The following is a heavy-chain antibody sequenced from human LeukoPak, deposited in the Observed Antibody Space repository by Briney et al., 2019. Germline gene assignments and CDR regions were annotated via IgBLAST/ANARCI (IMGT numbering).Heavy chain of an antibody. CDR1: GYTFTSYY. CDR2: INPSGGST. CDR3: ARETIAAAGSYGMDV. D-gene: IGHD6-13*01. Sequence: GASVKVSCKASGYTFTSYYMHWVRQAPGQGPEWMGIINPSGGSTSYAQKFQGRVTMTRDTSTSTVYMELSSQRSEDTAVYYCARETIAAAGSYGMDVWGQGTTVTVSS. V-gene: IGHV1-46*01. J-gene: IGHJ6*02.